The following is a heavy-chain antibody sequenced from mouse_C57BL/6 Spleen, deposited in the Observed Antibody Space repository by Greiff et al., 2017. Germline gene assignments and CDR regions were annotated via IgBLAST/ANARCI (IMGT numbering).Heavy chain of an antibody. V-gene: IGHV1-19*01. Sequence: EVQLQQSGPVLVKPGASVKMSCKASGYTFTDYYMNWVKQSHGKSLEWIGVINPYNGGTSYNQKFKGKATLTVDKSSSTAYMELNSLTSEDTAVYYCAREELGVFDSWGQGTTLTVSS. CDR1: GYTFTDYY. CDR3: AREELGVFDS. J-gene: IGHJ2*01. CDR2: INPYNGGT. D-gene: IGHD4-1*01.